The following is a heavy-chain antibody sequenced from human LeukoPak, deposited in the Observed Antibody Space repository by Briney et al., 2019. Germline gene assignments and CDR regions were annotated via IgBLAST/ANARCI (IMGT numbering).Heavy chain of an antibody. CDR2: ISSSSSHI. CDR1: GFIFSSYS. J-gene: IGHJ4*02. V-gene: IGHV3-21*04. D-gene: IGHD6-6*01. CDR3: AKGIAALPPLTGFDY. Sequence: GGSLRLSCAVSGFIFSSYSMHWVRQAPGKGLEWVSSISSSSSHIYYADSVKGRFTISRDNAKNTLYLQMNSLRAEDTAVYYCAKGIAALPPLTGFDYWGQGTLVTVSS.